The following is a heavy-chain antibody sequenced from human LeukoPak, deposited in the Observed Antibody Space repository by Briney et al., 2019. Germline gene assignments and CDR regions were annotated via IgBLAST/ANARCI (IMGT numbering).Heavy chain of an antibody. Sequence: GVSLRLSCAAAGFTFSNAWMSWVRQAPGKGLEWVGRIKSKTDGGTTDYAAPVKGRFTISRDDSKNTLYLQMNSLKTEDTAVYYCIERVPAAQTFSDYWGQGTLVTVSS. D-gene: IGHD2-2*01. V-gene: IGHV3-15*01. CDR2: IKSKTDGGTT. J-gene: IGHJ4*02. CDR1: GFTFSNAW. CDR3: IERVPAAQTFSDY.